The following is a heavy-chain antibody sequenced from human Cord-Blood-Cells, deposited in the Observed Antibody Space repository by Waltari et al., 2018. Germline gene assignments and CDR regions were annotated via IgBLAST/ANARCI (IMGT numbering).Heavy chain of an antibody. V-gene: IGHV4-38-2*02. CDR1: GYSISSGYY. D-gene: IGHD4-4*01. CDR2: IYHSGST. J-gene: IGHJ6*02. CDR3: ARDFGTVTTPYYYYGMDV. Sequence: QVQLQESGPGLVKPSETLSLTCAVSGYSISSGYYWGWIRQPPGKGVEWIGSIYHSGSTYYNPSLKSRVTISVDTSKNQFSLKLSSVTAADTAVYYCARDFGTVTTPYYYYGMDVWGQGTTVTVSS.